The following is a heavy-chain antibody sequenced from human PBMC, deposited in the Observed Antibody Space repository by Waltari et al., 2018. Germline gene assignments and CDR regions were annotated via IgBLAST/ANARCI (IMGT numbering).Heavy chain of an antibody. CDR2: IWYDGSNK. J-gene: IGHJ6*03. Sequence: QVQLVESGGGVVQPGRSLRLSCAASGFTFSSYGMHWVRQAPGKGLECVAVIWYDGSNKYYADSVKGRFTSSRDNSKNTLYLQMNSLRAEDTAVYYCAKALGGSYYYYYMDVWGKGTTVTVSS. CDR1: GFTFSSYG. D-gene: IGHD3-16*01. V-gene: IGHV3-33*06. CDR3: AKALGGSYYYYYMDV.